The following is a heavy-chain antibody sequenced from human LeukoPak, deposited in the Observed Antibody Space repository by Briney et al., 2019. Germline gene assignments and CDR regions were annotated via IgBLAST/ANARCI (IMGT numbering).Heavy chain of an antibody. V-gene: IGHV4-4*07. CDR1: AESISSYW. Sequence: SETLSLTCTVSAESISSYWRSWVRQTAGKGLECIGRIYPSGSTNYNPSLMRGVTISVDPSKYQFSLKLSSVTAADTAVSYCARAPAATGSYYFDYWGQGTLVTVSS. CDR2: IYPSGST. J-gene: IGHJ4*02. CDR3: ARAPAATGSYYFDY. D-gene: IGHD6-13*01.